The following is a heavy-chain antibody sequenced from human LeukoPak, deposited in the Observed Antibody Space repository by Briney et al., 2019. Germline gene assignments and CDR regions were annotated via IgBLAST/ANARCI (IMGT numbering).Heavy chain of an antibody. V-gene: IGHV4-59*01. CDR2: IYCSGST. D-gene: IGHD4-23*01. CDR3: ARVDLATTVVTPYFDY. J-gene: IGHJ4*02. CDR1: GGSIDSTNW. Sequence: PSETLSLTCDVSGGSIDSTNWWNWVRQPPGKGLEWIGYIYCSGSTNYNPSLKSRVTISVDTSKNQFSLKLSSVTAADTAVYYCARVDLATTVVTPYFDYWGQGTLVTVSS.